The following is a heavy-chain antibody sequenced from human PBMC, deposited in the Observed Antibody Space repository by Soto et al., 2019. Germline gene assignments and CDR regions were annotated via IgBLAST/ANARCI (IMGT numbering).Heavy chain of an antibody. D-gene: IGHD3-10*01. Sequence: QVQLVQSGAEVKRPGASVKVSCKASGDTFNSYYMHWVRQAPGQGLEWMGKISPSGTTTSYAQKFQGRVTMTRDTSTTTVYMDLSSLRSDDTAIYYCARPLTGAFDYWGQGTLVTVSS. J-gene: IGHJ4*02. CDR1: GDTFNSYY. V-gene: IGHV1-46*02. CDR2: ISPSGTTT. CDR3: ARPLTGAFDY.